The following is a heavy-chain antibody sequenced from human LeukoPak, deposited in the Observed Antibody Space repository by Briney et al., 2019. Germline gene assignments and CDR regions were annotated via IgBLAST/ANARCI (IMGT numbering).Heavy chain of an antibody. Sequence: GGSLRLSCAASGFTFSSYSMNWVRQAPGKGLEWVSSISSSSSYIYYADSVKGRFTISRDNAKNSLYLQVNSLRAEDTAVYYCARDRLSYLFDYWGQGTLVTVSS. CDR2: ISSSSSYI. J-gene: IGHJ4*02. CDR1: GFTFSSYS. CDR3: ARDRLSYLFDY. V-gene: IGHV3-21*01.